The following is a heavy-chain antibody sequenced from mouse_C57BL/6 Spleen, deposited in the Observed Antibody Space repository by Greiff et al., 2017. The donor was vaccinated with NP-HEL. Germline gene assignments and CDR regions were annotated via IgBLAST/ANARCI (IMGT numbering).Heavy chain of an antibody. V-gene: IGHV1-26*01. CDR2: INPNNGGT. J-gene: IGHJ2*01. Sequence: EVQLQQSGPELVKPGASVKISCKASGYTFTDYYMNWVKQSHGKSLEWIGDINPNNGGTSYNQKFKGKATLTVDKSSSTAYMELRSLTSEDSAVYYCAREGAAGDADDYWGQGTTLTVSS. CDR1: GYTFTDYY. CDR3: AREGAAGDADDY.